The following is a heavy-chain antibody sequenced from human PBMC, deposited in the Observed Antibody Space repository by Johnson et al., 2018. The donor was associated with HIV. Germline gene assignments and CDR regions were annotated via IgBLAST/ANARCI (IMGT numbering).Heavy chain of an antibody. J-gene: IGHJ3*02. V-gene: IGHV3-30*04. Sequence: VQLVESGGGVVQPGRSLRLSCAASGFTFSSYAMHWVRQAPANGLQWVAVISYDGSDKDYADSVKGRFTISRDSSKNTLYLQMNSLRVEDTALYYCAGGRIGAFDIWGQGTMVTVSS. CDR1: GFTFSSYA. CDR2: ISYDGSDK. D-gene: IGHD2-15*01. CDR3: AGGRIGAFDI.